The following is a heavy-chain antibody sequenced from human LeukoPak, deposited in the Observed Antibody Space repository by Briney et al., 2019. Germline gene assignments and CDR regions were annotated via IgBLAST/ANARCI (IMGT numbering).Heavy chain of an antibody. Sequence: GGSLRLSCAASGFTFSSYAMSWFRQAPGKGLEWVSAISGSGGSTYYADSVKGRFTISRDNSKDTLYLQMNSLRAEDTAVYYCAKDRDQLMLYPPRDLDPWGQGTLVTVSS. CDR1: GFTFSSYA. J-gene: IGHJ5*02. V-gene: IGHV3-23*01. D-gene: IGHD2-2*01. CDR3: AKDRDQLMLYPPRDLDP. CDR2: ISGSGGST.